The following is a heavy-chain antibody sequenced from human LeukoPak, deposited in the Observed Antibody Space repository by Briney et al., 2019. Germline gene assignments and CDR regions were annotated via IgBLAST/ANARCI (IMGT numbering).Heavy chain of an antibody. Sequence: GRSLRLSCAASGFTFRSYVIHWVRQAPAKGLEWVAVMSYDGSYKYYADSVKGRFTISRDNSKSTQYLEMDSLRAEDTAVYYCARSSSSSWHYSDYWGQGTLVTVSS. D-gene: IGHD6-13*01. CDR1: GFTFRSYV. CDR3: ARSSSSSWHYSDY. J-gene: IGHJ4*02. CDR2: MSYDGSYK. V-gene: IGHV3-30*04.